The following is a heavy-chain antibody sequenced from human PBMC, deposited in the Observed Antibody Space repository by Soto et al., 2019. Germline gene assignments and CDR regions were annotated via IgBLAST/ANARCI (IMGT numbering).Heavy chain of an antibody. CDR3: ARGLSGSYSEAFDY. CDR2: IIPIFGTA. Sequence: ASVKVSCKASGGTFSSYAISWVRQAPGQGLEWMGGIIPIFGTANYAQKFQGRVTITADTSISTAYMELSRLRSDDTAVYYCARGLSGSYSEAFDYWGQGTLVTVSS. D-gene: IGHD1-26*01. J-gene: IGHJ4*02. CDR1: GGTFSSYA. V-gene: IGHV1-69*06.